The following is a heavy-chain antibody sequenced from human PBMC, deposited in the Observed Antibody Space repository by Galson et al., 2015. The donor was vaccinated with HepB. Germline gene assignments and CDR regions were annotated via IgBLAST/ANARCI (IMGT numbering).Heavy chain of an antibody. V-gene: IGHV3-23*01. CDR2: ISGSGGST. Sequence: SLRLSCAASGFTFSSYAMSWVRQAPGKGLEWVSAISGSGGSTYYADSVKGRFTISRDNSKNTLYLQMNSLRAEDTAVYYCANHYYDSSGYLAEYFQHWGQGTLVTVSS. CDR1: GFTFSSYA. CDR3: ANHYYDSSGYLAEYFQH. D-gene: IGHD3-22*01. J-gene: IGHJ1*01.